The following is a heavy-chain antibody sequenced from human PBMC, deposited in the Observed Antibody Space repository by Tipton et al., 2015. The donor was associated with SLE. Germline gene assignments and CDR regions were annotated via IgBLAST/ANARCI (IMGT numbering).Heavy chain of an antibody. J-gene: IGHJ4*02. CDR2: ISYDGSNK. CDR3: ARDSGEPPNYHDSSGSGSRTNNFDY. D-gene: IGHD3-22*01. CDR1: GFTFSSYA. V-gene: IGHV3-30*04. Sequence: SLRLSCAASGFTFSSYAMHWVRQAPGKGLEWVAVISYDGSNKYYADSVKGRFTISRDNSKNTLYLQMNSLRAEDTAVYYCARDSGEPPNYHDSSGSGSRTNNFDYWGQGTLVTVSS.